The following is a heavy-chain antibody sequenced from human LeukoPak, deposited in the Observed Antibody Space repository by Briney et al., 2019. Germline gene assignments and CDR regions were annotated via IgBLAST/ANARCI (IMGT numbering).Heavy chain of an antibody. Sequence: SETLSLTCTVSGGSISSGGYYWSWIRQHPGKGLEWIGYIYYSGSTYYNPSLKSRVTISVDTSKNQFSLKLSSVTAADTAVYYCARAGSSGYTVYYYYGMDVWGQGTTVTVSS. V-gene: IGHV4-31*03. D-gene: IGHD3-22*01. CDR3: ARAGSSGYTVYYYYGMDV. CDR1: GGSISSGGYY. CDR2: IYYSGST. J-gene: IGHJ6*02.